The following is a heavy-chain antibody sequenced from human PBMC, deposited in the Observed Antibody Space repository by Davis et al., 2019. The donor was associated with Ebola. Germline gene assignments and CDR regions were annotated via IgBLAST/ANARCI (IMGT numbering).Heavy chain of an antibody. Sequence: SCKASGYTFTSYYMHWVRQAPGKGLEWVAVISYDGSNKYYADSVKGRFTISRDNSKNTLYLQMNSLRAEDTAVYYCARGGIQLWLLGSWGQGTLVTVSS. CDR1: GYTFTSYY. D-gene: IGHD5-18*01. V-gene: IGHV3-30-3*01. CDR2: ISYDGSNK. J-gene: IGHJ4*02. CDR3: ARGGIQLWLLGS.